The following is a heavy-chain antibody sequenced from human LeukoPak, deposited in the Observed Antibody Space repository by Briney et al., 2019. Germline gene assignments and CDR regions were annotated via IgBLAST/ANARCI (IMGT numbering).Heavy chain of an antibody. D-gene: IGHD6-13*01. CDR1: GFTFSSYE. Sequence: PGGSLRLSCAASGFTFSSYEMNWVRQAPGKGLEWVANIKQDGSEKYYVDSVKGRFTISRDNAKNSLYLQMNSLRAEDTAVYYCAELDSSSPRYWGQGTLVTVSS. V-gene: IGHV3-7*02. J-gene: IGHJ4*02. CDR3: AELDSSSPRY. CDR2: IKQDGSEK.